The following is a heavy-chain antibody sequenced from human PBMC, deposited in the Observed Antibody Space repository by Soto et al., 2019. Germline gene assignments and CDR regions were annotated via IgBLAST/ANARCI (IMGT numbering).Heavy chain of an antibody. CDR3: ARGNSPLFDY. D-gene: IGHD1-26*01. CDR2: IYSDGST. J-gene: IGHJ4*02. Sequence: EVQLVESGGGVVQPGGSLTLSCAASGFTVSSNYMTWVSQDPGKGLEWVSVIYSDGSTYYADSVKGRFTASRHNSRNTLYLQMNSLRAEDTAMYYCARGNSPLFDYWGQGTLVTVSS. CDR1: GFTVSSNY. V-gene: IGHV3-53*04.